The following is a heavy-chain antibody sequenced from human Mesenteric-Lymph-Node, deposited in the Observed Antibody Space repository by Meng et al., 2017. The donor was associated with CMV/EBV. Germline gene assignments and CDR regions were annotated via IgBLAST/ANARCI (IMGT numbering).Heavy chain of an antibody. D-gene: IGHD2-21*02. CDR2: IYSRDSDT. Sequence: GGSLRLSCAASGYNFANYWIAWVRQVPGKGLEWMGIIYSRDSDTRYSPSFQGQVTISADKSISTAYLQWSSLRASDTAMYYCARLPMTHGGYFDYWGQGTLVTVSS. V-gene: IGHV5-51*01. CDR1: GYNFANYW. CDR3: ARLPMTHGGYFDY. J-gene: IGHJ4*02.